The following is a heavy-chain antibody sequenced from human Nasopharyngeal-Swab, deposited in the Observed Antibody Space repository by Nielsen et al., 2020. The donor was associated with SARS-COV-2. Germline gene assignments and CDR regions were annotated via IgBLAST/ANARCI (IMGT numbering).Heavy chain of an antibody. V-gene: IGHV4-39*07. Sequence: SETLSLTCTVSGGSISSSNYYWDWIRQPPGKGLEWIAVTNYRGSTNYSPSPKSRVPITVDTSKNQFSRKPSSVNAADTAMYFCTRGRYLGVYYYGMDVWGQGTTVTVSS. CDR2: TNYRGST. D-gene: IGHD1-26*01. CDR1: GGSISSSNYY. J-gene: IGHJ6*02. CDR3: TRGRYLGVYYYGMDV.